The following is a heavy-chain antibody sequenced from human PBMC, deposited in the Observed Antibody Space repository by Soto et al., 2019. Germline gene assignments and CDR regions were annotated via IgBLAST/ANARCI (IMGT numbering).Heavy chain of an antibody. CDR1: GYTFTGYY. D-gene: IGHD2-2*03. CDR3: ARDKSGYCSSTSCYEAFDI. J-gene: IGHJ3*02. CDR2: INPNSGGT. V-gene: IGHV1-2*04. Sequence: GASVKVSCKASGYTFTGYYMHWVRQAPGQGLEWMGWINPNSGGTNYAQKFQGWVTMTRDTSISTAYMELSRLRSDDTAVYYCARDKSGYCSSTSCYEAFDIWGQGTMVTVSS.